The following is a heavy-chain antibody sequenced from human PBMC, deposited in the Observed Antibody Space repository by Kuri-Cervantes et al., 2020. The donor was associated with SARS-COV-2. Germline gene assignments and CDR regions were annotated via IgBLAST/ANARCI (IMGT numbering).Heavy chain of an antibody. Sequence: GGSLRLSCAASGFTFNIYGMHWVRQVPGKGLEWVAVIWYDGSKKYYGDSVKGRFTISRDNSKNTVSLHMNSLRAEDTAMYYCARGAANYYYMDVWGKGTTVTVSS. CDR3: ARGAANYYYMDV. CDR1: GFTFNIYG. D-gene: IGHD3-16*01. V-gene: IGHV3-33*01. J-gene: IGHJ6*03. CDR2: IWYDGSKK.